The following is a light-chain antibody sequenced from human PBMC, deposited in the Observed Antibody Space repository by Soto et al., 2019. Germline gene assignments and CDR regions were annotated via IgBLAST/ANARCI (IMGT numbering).Light chain of an antibody. Sequence: QLVLTQPASVSGSPGQSITISCTGTSSDVGGYNYVSWYQQHPGKAPKLMIYDVSNRPSGVSNRFSGSKSGNTASLTISGLQAEDEGDYYCSSYTSSSLHVFGTGTKLTVL. CDR1: SSDVGGYNY. J-gene: IGLJ1*01. CDR3: SSYTSSSLHV. V-gene: IGLV2-14*01. CDR2: DVS.